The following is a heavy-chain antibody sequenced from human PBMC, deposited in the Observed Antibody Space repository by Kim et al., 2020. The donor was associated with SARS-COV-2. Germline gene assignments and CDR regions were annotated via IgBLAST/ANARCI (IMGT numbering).Heavy chain of an antibody. Sequence: SETLSLTCTVSGGSISSSSYYWGWIRQPPGKGLEWIGSIYYSGSTYYNPSLKSRVTISVDTSKNQFSLKLSSVTAADTAVYYCARPHHNWNYGEWFDPWGQGTLVTVSS. CDR2: IYYSGST. CDR3: ARPHHNWNYGEWFDP. D-gene: IGHD1-7*01. J-gene: IGHJ5*02. V-gene: IGHV4-39*01. CDR1: GGSISSSSYY.